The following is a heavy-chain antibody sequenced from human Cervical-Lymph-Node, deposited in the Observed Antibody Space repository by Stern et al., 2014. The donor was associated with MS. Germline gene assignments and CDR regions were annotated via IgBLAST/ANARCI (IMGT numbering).Heavy chain of an antibody. CDR2: VYYSGAT. D-gene: IGHD2-8*02. CDR1: GDPISSYTHY. V-gene: IGHV4-39*01. J-gene: IGHJ4*02. Sequence: LQESGPGLVKPSETLSLTCAVPGDPISSYTHYWAWIRQPPGKGMEWIGIVYYSGATTYNPSLKSRFTISVDTSKNHFALGLNSVTAADTAVYYCAKHACTGAACPFDLWGQGTLVTVSS. CDR3: AKHACTGAACPFDL.